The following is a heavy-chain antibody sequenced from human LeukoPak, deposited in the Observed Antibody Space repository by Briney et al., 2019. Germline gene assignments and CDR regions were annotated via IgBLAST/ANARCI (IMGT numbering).Heavy chain of an antibody. D-gene: IGHD2-21*02. J-gene: IGHJ6*02. Sequence: KPGGSLRLSCAASGFTFSSCGMHWVRQAPGKGLEWVTVISYDGSKKYYADSVKGRFTISRDNSKNSLYLQMNSLRAEDTAVYYCAKDLVLYCGGDCYSWYSYVMDVWGQGTTVTVSS. V-gene: IGHV3-30*18. CDR2: ISYDGSKK. CDR1: GFTFSSCG. CDR3: AKDLVLYCGGDCYSWYSYVMDV.